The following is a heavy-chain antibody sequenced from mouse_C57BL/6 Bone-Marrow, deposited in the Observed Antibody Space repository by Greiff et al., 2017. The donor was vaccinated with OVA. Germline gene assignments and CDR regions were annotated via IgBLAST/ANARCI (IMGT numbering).Heavy chain of an antibody. D-gene: IGHD1-1*01. Sequence: QVQLKESGPGLVQPSQSLSITCTVSGFSLTSYGVHWVRQSPGKGLEWLGVIWSGGSTDYNAAFISRLSISKDNSKSQVFFKMNSLQADDTAIYYCARRGDYYDVLCMDYWGQGTSVTVSS. CDR3: ARRGDYYDVLCMDY. J-gene: IGHJ4*01. CDR2: IWSGGST. CDR1: GFSLTSYG. V-gene: IGHV2-2*01.